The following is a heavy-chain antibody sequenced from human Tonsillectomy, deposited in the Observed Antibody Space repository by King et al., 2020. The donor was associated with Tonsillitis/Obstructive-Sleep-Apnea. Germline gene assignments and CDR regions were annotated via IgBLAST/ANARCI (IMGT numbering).Heavy chain of an antibody. V-gene: IGHV3-30*04. CDR3: ASEPAASGYFYYYYMDV. CDR2: ISFDGGNK. J-gene: IGHJ6*03. CDR1: GFTFSSYT. Sequence: QVQLVESGGGVSQPGRSLRLSCAASGFTFSSYTMHWVRQAPGKGLEWVAVISFDGGNKYYADSVKGRFTISRDNSKNTLYLQMNSLRAEDTAVYYCASEPAASGYFYYYYMDVWGKGTTVTVSS. D-gene: IGHD2-2*01.